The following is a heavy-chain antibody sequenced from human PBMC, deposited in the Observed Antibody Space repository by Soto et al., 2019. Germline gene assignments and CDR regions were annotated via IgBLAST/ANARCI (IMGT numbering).Heavy chain of an antibody. J-gene: IGHJ4*02. V-gene: IGHV3-15*07. D-gene: IGHD3-22*01. CDR1: DFILSDAW. CDR2: IKSKAHGGTT. Sequence: EVQLEESGGGLIKPGESLTLSCAASDFILSDAWMKWVRQAPGKGLEWVGRIKSKAHGGTTEYAAPLKGRFTILSDDSTNTVNLQTICLQAAETVMYYCASSRDMSGLRRYDYWGQGVLVTVSS. CDR3: ASSRDMSGLRRYDY.